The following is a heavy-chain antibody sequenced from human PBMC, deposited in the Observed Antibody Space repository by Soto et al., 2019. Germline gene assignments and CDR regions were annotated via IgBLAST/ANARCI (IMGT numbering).Heavy chain of an antibody. V-gene: IGHV1-2*02. D-gene: IGHD3-22*01. Sequence: GASVKVSCKASGYRSTGYGLHWVRQAPGQGLQWMGWINPKSGGTKYAEKFQGRVSMTGDTSITTAYLELSSLTSDDTAVYYCATDRVAFDMWGQGTKVTVS. J-gene: IGHJ3*02. CDR2: INPKSGGT. CDR3: ATDRVAFDM. CDR1: GYRSTGYG.